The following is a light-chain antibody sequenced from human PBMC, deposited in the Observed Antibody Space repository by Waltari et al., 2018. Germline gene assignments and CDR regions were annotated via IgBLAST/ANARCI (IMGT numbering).Light chain of an antibody. CDR3: QQYYNTPLT. V-gene: IGKV4-1*01. Sequence: DIVMTQSPESLAVSLGERATINCKSSASVLYSSNNKNHLAWYQQKPGQPPKLLIYWASTRKSGVPDRFRGSGSETDFTLTVSSLQAEDVAVYYCQQYYNTPLTFGGGTKVEIK. J-gene: IGKJ4*01. CDR2: WAS. CDR1: ASVLYSSNNKNH.